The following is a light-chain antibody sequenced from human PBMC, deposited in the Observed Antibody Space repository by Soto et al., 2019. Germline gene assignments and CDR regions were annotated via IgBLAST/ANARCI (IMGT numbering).Light chain of an antibody. Sequence: DIQMTQSPSSLSASVGDRVTITCRASQSISSYLNWYQQKPGKAPNLLIYAASSLQSGVPSRFSGGGSRTYLTLPISRLQHEDFATYSCKPSYSTLTLGNGTRLA. CDR1: QSISSY. J-gene: IGKJ5*01. V-gene: IGKV1-39*01. CDR2: AAS. CDR3: KPSYSTLT.